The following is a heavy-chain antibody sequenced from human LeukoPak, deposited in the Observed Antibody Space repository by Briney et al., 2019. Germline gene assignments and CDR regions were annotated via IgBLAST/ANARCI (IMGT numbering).Heavy chain of an antibody. V-gene: IGHV1-69*05. D-gene: IGHD2-2*01. J-gene: IGHJ6*03. CDR2: IIPIFGTA. Sequence: GASVKVSCKASGGTISSYAISWVRQAPGQGLEWMGGIIPIFGTANYAQKFQGRVTITTDESTSTACMELSSLRSEDTAVYYCARVVVPAAIVLAGYYYYYVDVWGKGTTVTVSS. CDR1: GGTISSYA. CDR3: ARVVVPAAIVLAGYYYYYVDV.